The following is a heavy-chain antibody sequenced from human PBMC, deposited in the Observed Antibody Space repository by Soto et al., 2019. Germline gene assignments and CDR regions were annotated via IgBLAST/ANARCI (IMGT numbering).Heavy chain of an antibody. CDR1: GFTFDDYA. J-gene: IGHJ4*02. V-gene: IGHV3-9*01. D-gene: IGHD6-6*01. CDR2: ISWNGGNI. Sequence: EVQLVESGGGLVQPGRSLRLSCAASGFTFDDYAMHWVRQAPGKGLEWVSGISWNGGNIGYADSVKDRFTISRDNAKNSLFLQMNSLRADDTALYFCAKDIYSSSSGQDYWGQGTPVTVSS. CDR3: AKDIYSSSSGQDY.